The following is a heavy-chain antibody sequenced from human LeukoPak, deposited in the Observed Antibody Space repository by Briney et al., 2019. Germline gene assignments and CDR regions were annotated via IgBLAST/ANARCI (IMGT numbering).Heavy chain of an antibody. CDR1: GFTFSTYE. CDR3: ARDIKGQYQDAFDI. Sequence: GGSLRLSCAASGFTFSTYEMNWVRQAPGKGLQWVSYINNSGRNIYYADSVKGRFTISRDNAKNSLYLQMNSLRAEDTTVYYCARDIKGQYQDAFDIWGQGTMVTVSS. D-gene: IGHD2-2*01. V-gene: IGHV3-48*03. CDR2: INNSGRNI. J-gene: IGHJ3*02.